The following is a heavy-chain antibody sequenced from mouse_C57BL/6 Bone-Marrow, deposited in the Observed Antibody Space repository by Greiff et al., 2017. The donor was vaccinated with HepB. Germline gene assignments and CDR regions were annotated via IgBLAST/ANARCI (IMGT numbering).Heavy chain of an antibody. J-gene: IGHJ2*01. V-gene: IGHV1-76*01. Sequence: VQVVESGAELVRPGASVKLSCKASGYTFTDYYINWVKQRPGQGLEWIARIYPGSGNTYYNEKFKGKATLTAEKSSSTAYMQLSSLTSEDSAVYFCAREVYYDYEDFDYWGQGTTLTVSS. CDR2: IYPGSGNT. CDR3: AREVYYDYEDFDY. CDR1: GYTFTDYY. D-gene: IGHD2-4*01.